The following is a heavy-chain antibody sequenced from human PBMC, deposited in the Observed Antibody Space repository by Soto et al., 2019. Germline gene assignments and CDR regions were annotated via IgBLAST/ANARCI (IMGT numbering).Heavy chain of an antibody. CDR2: IYPGDSDT. D-gene: IGHD2-2*01. J-gene: IGHJ4*01. CDR3: ARLSDCSTTSCSAYFEH. CDR1: GYTFTSYW. Sequence: SLKISCKGSGYTFTSYWIGWVRQMPGKGLEWMGIIYPGDSDTRYSPSFQGQVTISADKSISTAFLQWSSLKASDTAVYYCARLSDCSTTSCSAYFEHWGQGTLVTVSS. V-gene: IGHV5-51*01.